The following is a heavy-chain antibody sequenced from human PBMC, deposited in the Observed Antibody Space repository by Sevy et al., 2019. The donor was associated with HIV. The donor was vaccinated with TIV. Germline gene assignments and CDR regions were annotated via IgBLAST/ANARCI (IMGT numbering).Heavy chain of an antibody. Sequence: GGSLRLSCAASGFTFDDYWMQWVRQAPGQGLEWVANIKQDGSVKYYVNSVKGRFTISRDNARNLLYLQMNSLRVEDTALYYCVRAIAADGSFWGQGTLVTVSS. J-gene: IGHJ4*02. CDR1: GFTFDDYW. CDR2: IKQDGSVK. V-gene: IGHV3-7*01. D-gene: IGHD6-13*01. CDR3: VRAIAADGSF.